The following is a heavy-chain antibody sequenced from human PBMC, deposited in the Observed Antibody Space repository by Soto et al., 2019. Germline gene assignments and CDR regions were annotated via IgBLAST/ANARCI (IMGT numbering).Heavy chain of an antibody. CDR1: GYTFTSYG. J-gene: IGHJ6*02. CDR3: AMVDVYVTPSPQDV. Sequence: QVQLVQSGAEVKNPGASVKVSCKTSGYTFTSYGIGWARQAPGQGLEWMGWINTYNGNTNYAQNLKGRVTLTTDTSTSTAYMELRRLRSNDTAIYYCAMVDVYVTPSPQDVWGQGTTVTVSS. D-gene: IGHD3-16*01. V-gene: IGHV1-18*01. CDR2: INTYNGNT.